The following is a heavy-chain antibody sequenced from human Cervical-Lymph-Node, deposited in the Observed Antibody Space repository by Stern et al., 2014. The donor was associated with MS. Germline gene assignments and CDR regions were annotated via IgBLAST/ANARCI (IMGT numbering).Heavy chain of an antibody. J-gene: IGHJ6*02. CDR3: AKDISSGRWEAQYYYGMDV. Sequence: EVQLLDSGGGLVQPGRSLRLSCAGSRFNFDDYAMHWVRQAPGRGLEWVSSISWNSGSMEYADSVKGRFTISRDNAKNSLYLQMDSLRVEDTAIYYCAKDISSGRWEAQYYYGMDVWGQGTTVTVSS. CDR2: ISWNSGSM. CDR1: RFNFDDYA. V-gene: IGHV3-9*01. D-gene: IGHD6-19*01.